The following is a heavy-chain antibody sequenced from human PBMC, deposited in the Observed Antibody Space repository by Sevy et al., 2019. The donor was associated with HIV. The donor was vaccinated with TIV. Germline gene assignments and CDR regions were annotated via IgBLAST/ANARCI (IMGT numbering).Heavy chain of an antibody. CDR3: TRDREYDFWSGYYIDYYYMDV. J-gene: IGHJ6*03. CDR1: GFTFGDYA. V-gene: IGHV3-49*04. D-gene: IGHD3-3*01. CDR2: IRSKAYGGTT. Sequence: GESLKISCTASGFTFGDYAMSWVRQAPGKGLEWVGFIRSKAYGGTTEYAASVKGRFTISRDDSKSIAYLQMNSLKTEDTAVYYCTRDREYDFWSGYYIDYYYMDVWGKGTTVTVSS.